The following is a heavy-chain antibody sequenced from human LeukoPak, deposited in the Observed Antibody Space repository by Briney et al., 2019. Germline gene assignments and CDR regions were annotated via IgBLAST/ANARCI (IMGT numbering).Heavy chain of an antibody. Sequence: EASVKVSCKASGYTFTSYGISWVRQAPGQGLEWMGWISAYNGNTNYAQKLQGRVTMTTDTSTSTAYMELRSLRSDDTAVYYCARDHLLGSKGPFDYWGQGTLVTVSS. CDR2: ISAYNGNT. V-gene: IGHV1-18*01. CDR1: GYTFTSYG. CDR3: ARDHLLGSKGPFDY. D-gene: IGHD1-26*01. J-gene: IGHJ4*02.